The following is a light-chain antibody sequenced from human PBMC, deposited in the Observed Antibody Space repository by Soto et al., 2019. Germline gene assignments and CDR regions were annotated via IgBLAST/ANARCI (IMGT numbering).Light chain of an antibody. V-gene: IGKV3-15*01. CDR3: QQYSDWPRT. J-gene: IGKJ1*01. Sequence: EIVLTQSPATLSVSPGERATLSCRASQSVRDNLAWYQQKPGQTPRLLIYDASTRATGIPARFSGSASGTDFTLTISSLQSEDLAVYYCQQYSDWPRTFGQGNKVEIK. CDR2: DAS. CDR1: QSVRDN.